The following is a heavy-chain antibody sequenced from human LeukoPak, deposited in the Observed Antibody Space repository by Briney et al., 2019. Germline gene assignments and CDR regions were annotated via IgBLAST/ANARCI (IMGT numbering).Heavy chain of an antibody. V-gene: IGHV3-23*01. CDR2: EGSRGGT. Sequence: GGSLRLSCAASGFTFTNYAVSWVRQAPGKGLEWVSAEGSRGGTYYADSVRGRFTISRDNSDNTLSLQMNSLRVEDMAVYFCASRTWTGAGYYAFDIWGQGTMVTVSS. J-gene: IGHJ3*02. D-gene: IGHD3/OR15-3a*01. CDR3: ASRTWTGAGYYAFDI. CDR1: GFTFTNYA.